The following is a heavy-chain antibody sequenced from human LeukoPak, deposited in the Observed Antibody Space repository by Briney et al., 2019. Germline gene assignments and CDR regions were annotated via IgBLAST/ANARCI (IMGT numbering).Heavy chain of an antibody. CDR3: ARDGPNRNTYSDFWTPNDPFDI. V-gene: IGHV3-48*01. D-gene: IGHD3-3*01. J-gene: IGHJ3*02. Sequence: PGGSLRLSCAASGFTFSSYSMNWVRQAPGKGLEWLSYISSSSNIIFYAESVKGRFTISRDNAKDSLYLQMNSLRVADTAVYYCARDGPNRNTYSDFWTPNDPFDIWGQGTMVTVSS. CDR1: GFTFSSYS. CDR2: ISSSSNII.